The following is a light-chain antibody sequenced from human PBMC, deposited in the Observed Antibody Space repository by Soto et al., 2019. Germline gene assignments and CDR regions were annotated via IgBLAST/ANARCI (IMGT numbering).Light chain of an antibody. V-gene: IGKV2-28*01. J-gene: IGKJ4*01. CDR3: MQALRNPLT. CDR2: LGS. CDR1: QSLLHSHRYTY. Sequence: VVLNQSPLSLPVTPGEPVSISSRSSQSLLHSHRYTYLDWYLQKPGQSPQLLFYLGSRRPSGVPDKLSGSGYGTHCTLKISRVEAEDVGVYFCMQALRNPLTFGGGTRVQIK.